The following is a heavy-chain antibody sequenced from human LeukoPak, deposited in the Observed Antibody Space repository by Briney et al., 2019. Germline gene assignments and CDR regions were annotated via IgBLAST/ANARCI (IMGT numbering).Heavy chain of an antibody. CDR2: ISGSGGST. CDR1: GFTFSSYG. Sequence: GGSLRLSCAASGFTFSSYGMSWVRQAPGKGLEWVSAISGSGGSTYYADSVKGRFTISRDNSKNTLYLQMNSLRAEDTAVYYCAKDRQQLVSNWFDPWGQGTLVTVSS. V-gene: IGHV3-23*01. D-gene: IGHD6-13*01. CDR3: AKDRQQLVSNWFDP. J-gene: IGHJ5*02.